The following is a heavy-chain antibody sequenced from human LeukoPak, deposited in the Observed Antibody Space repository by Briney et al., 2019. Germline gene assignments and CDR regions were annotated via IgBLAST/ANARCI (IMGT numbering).Heavy chain of an antibody. CDR3: ARGGGRSAAPNF. Sequence: ASVKVSCKASGYTFTSYGISWVRQAPGQGLEWMGWISAYNGNTNYAQKFQGRVTITADKSTSTAYMELSSLRSEDTAVYYCARGGGRSAAPNFWGQGTLVTVSS. J-gene: IGHJ4*02. CDR2: ISAYNGNT. V-gene: IGHV1-18*01. CDR1: GYTFTSYG. D-gene: IGHD6-6*01.